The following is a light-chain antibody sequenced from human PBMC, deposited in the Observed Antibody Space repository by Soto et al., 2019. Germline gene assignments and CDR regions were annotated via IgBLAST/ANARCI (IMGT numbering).Light chain of an antibody. CDR2: GAS. J-gene: IGKJ2*01. CDR3: QQYGSSMYT. CDR1: QSVSSSY. Sequence: EIVLTQSPGTLSLSPGERATLSCRASQSVSSSYLAWYQQKPGQAPRLLIYGASSRATGIPDRFSGSGSVTDFTLTISRLEPEDFAVYYCQQYGSSMYTFGQGTPLEIK. V-gene: IGKV3-20*01.